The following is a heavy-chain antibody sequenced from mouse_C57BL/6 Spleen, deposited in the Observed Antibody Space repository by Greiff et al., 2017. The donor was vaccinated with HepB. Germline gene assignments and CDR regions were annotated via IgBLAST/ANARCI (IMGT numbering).Heavy chain of an antibody. Sequence: QVQLQQSGPELVKPGASVKISCKASGYTFTDYYINWVKQRPGQGLEWIGWIFPGSGSTYYNEKFKGKATLTVDKSSSTAYMLLSSLTSEDSAVYCCARDGNSSGYSAWFAYWGQGTLVTVSA. CDR1: GYTFTDYY. D-gene: IGHD3-2*02. CDR2: IFPGSGST. V-gene: IGHV1-75*01. CDR3: ARDGNSSGYSAWFAY. J-gene: IGHJ3*01.